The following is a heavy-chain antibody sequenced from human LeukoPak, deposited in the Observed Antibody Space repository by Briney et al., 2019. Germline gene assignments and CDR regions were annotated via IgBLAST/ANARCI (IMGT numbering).Heavy chain of an antibody. V-gene: IGHV5-51*01. J-gene: IGHJ4*02. CDR2: IYPGDSDT. D-gene: IGHD2-2*01. CDR3: ARLSDCSSASCYGTLDY. Sequence: GESLKISCKGSGYSFTSYWIGWVRQMPGKGLEWMGIIYPGDSDTRYSPSFQGQVTISADKSISTAYLQWSSLKASDTAMYYCARLSDCSSASCYGTLDYWGQGTLVTFSS. CDR1: GYSFTSYW.